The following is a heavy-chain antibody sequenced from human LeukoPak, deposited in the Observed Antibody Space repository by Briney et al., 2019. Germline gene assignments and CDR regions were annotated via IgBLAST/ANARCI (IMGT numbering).Heavy chain of an antibody. J-gene: IGHJ4*02. Sequence: GASVKVSCKASGYTFTSYGISWVRQAPGQGLEWMGRISSYNGNTNYAQKLQGRATMTTDTSTSTAYMELRSLRSDDTAVYYCARGSFPSDDILTGPFDNWGQGTLVTVSS. D-gene: IGHD3-9*01. CDR2: ISSYNGNT. CDR1: GYTFTSYG. V-gene: IGHV1-18*01. CDR3: ARGSFPSDDILTGPFDN.